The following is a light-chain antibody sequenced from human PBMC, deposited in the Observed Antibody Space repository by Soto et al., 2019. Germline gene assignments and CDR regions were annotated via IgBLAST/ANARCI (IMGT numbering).Light chain of an antibody. CDR3: GSYVGSKSFV. J-gene: IGLJ3*02. CDR1: SSDVGGYNY. Sequence: QSALTQPASVSGSPGQSITISCTGTSSDVGGYNYVSWYQQHPGKAPKLMIYEVSNRPSGVPDRFSGSKSGNTASLTVSGLQAEDEADYYCGSYVGSKSFVFGGGTKLTVL. V-gene: IGLV2-8*01. CDR2: EVS.